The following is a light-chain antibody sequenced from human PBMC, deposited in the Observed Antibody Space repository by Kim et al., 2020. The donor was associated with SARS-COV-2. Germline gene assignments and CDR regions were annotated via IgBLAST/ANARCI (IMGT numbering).Light chain of an antibody. Sequence: SSELTQDPAVSVALGQTVRITCQGDSLRSYYATWYQKKPRQAPLLVIYGRNNRPSGIPDRFSGSASGNTASLTVRGAQAEDEAEFYCQSRDSGGNVVFGGGTQLTVL. CDR1: SLRSYY. CDR3: QSRDSGGNVV. CDR2: GRN. V-gene: IGLV3-19*01. J-gene: IGLJ3*02.